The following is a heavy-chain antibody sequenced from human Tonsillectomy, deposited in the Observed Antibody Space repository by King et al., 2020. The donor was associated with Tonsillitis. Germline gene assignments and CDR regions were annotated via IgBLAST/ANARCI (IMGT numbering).Heavy chain of an antibody. V-gene: IGHV3-7*01. CDR2: IKQDGSDK. CDR1: GFTFSSYW. D-gene: IGHD1-26*01. J-gene: IGHJ5*02. Sequence: VQLVQSGGGLVQPGGSLRLSCAASGFTFSSYWMSWVRQAPGKGLEWVANIKQDGSDKYYVDSVKGRFTISRDNAKNSLYLQMNSLRAEDTAVYYCASDGIVGALSLDPWGQGTLVTVSS. CDR3: ASDGIVGALSLDP.